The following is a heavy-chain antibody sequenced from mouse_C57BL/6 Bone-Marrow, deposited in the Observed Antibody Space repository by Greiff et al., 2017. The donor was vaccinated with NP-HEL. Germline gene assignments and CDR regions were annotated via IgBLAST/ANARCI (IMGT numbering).Heavy chain of an antibody. CDR3: ARVGYYDYFDY. Sequence: QVQLRESGAELVRPGTSVKMSCKASGYTFTNYWIGWAKQRPGHGLEWIGDIYPGGGYTNYNEKFKGKATLTADKSSSTAYMQFSSLTSEDSAIYYCARVGYYDYFDYWGQGTTRTVSS. J-gene: IGHJ2*01. V-gene: IGHV1-63*01. D-gene: IGHD2-3*01. CDR1: GYTFTNYW. CDR2: IYPGGGYT.